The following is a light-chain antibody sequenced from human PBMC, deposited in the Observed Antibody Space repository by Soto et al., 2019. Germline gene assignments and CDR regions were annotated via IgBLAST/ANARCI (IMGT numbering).Light chain of an antibody. V-gene: IGKV3-15*01. J-gene: IGKJ3*01. CDR2: GAS. CDR1: QSVSSN. Sequence: EIVMTQSPATLSVSPGERATLSCRASQSVSSNLAWYQQKPGQTPRLLIYGASTRATGIPGRFSGSGSGTEFTLTISSLQSEDFAVYYCQQCGSPPFTFGPGTKVDIK. CDR3: QQCGSPPFT.